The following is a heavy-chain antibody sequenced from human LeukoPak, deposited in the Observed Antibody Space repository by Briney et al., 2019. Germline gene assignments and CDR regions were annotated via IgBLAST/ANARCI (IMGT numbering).Heavy chain of an antibody. D-gene: IGHD2-2*01. V-gene: IGHV3-23*01. CDR3: AKAPRRYCSSTSCFDAFDI. Sequence: GGSLRLSFAASGFTFSSYAMSWVRQAPGKGLEWVSAISGSGGSTYYADSVKGRFTISRDNSKNTLYLQMNSLRAEDTAVYYCAKAPRRYCSSTSCFDAFDIWGQGTMVTVSS. CDR2: ISGSGGST. CDR1: GFTFSSYA. J-gene: IGHJ3*02.